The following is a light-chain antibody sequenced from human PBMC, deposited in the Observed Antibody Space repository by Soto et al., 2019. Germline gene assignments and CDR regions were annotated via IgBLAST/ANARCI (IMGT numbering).Light chain of an antibody. Sequence: QSVLTQPASVSGSPGQSITIPCTGASSDVGNCNCVSWYQQHPGKAPKLMIYEVSNRPSGVSDRFSGSKAGNTASLTISGLQAEDEADYYCSSFTTSSTWVFGGGTKVTVL. CDR1: SSDVGNCNC. CDR2: EVS. J-gene: IGLJ3*02. CDR3: SSFTTSSTWV. V-gene: IGLV2-14*01.